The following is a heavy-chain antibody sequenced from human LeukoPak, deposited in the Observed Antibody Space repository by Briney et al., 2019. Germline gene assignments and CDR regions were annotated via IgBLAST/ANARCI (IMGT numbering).Heavy chain of an antibody. V-gene: IGHV3-48*02. D-gene: IGHD3-22*01. Sequence: PGGSLRLSCAASGFTFSSYRMNWVRQAPGKGLEWVSYISSSSSTIYYADSVKGRFTISRDNAKNSLYLQMNSVRDEDTAVYYCARGDSSGYGPDHWGQGTLVTVSS. CDR1: GFTFSSYR. CDR3: ARGDSSGYGPDH. CDR2: ISSSSSTI. J-gene: IGHJ5*02.